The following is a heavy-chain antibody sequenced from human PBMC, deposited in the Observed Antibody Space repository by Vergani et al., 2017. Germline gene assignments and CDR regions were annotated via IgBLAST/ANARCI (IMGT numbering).Heavy chain of an antibody. CDR3: AKELGSTGPFSYYDYRDL. D-gene: IGHD3-9*01. V-gene: IGHV3-30*18. CDR1: GFTFSSYG. CDR2: ISYDGSNK. J-gene: IGHJ6*03. Sequence: QVQLVESGGGVVPPGRSLRLPCAASGFTFSSYGMHWVRQAPGKGLEWVAVISYDGSNKYYADSVKGRFTISRDNSKNTLYLQMNSLRAEDTAVYYCAKELGSTGPFSYYDYRDLWGKGP.